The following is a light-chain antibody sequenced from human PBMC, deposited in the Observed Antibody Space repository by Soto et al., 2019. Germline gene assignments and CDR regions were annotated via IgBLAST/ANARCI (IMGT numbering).Light chain of an antibody. CDR3: QKSYSTPPT. V-gene: IGKV1-39*01. Sequence: DIPMTQSPSSLSASVGDRVTITCRASQSISSYLNWYQQKPGKAPKLLIYAASSLQSGVPSRFSGSGSGTDSTLTISSLQPEDFATYYCQKSYSTPPTFGGGTKVEI. J-gene: IGKJ4*01. CDR1: QSISSY. CDR2: AAS.